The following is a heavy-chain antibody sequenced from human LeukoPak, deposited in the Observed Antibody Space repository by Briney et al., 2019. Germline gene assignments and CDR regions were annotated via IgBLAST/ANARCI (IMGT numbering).Heavy chain of an antibody. V-gene: IGHV4-30-2*01. J-gene: IGHJ4*02. CDR3: ARLLRYYDFWSGSPGYFDY. CDR2: IYHSGST. CDR1: GGSISSGGYY. Sequence: PSQTLSLTCTVSGGSISSGGYYWSWIRQPPGKGLEWIGYIYHSGSTYYDPSLKSRVTISVDRSKNQFSLKLSSVTAADTAIYYCARLLRYYDFWSGSPGYFDYWGQGTLVTVSS. D-gene: IGHD3-3*01.